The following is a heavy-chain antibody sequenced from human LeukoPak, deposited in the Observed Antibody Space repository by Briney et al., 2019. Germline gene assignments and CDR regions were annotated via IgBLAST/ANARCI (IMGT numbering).Heavy chain of an antibody. V-gene: IGHV4-30-4*08. CDR3: ARGEPGDSDAFDI. CDR2: IYYSGTT. CDR1: GGSISSGDYY. Sequence: SETLSLTCTVSGGSISSGDYYWSWIRQPPGKGLEWIGYIYYSGTTYYNPSLKSRLTISLDTSKNHFSLKLSPVTAANTAVYYCARGEPGDSDAFDIWGQGTMVTVSS. J-gene: IGHJ3*02. D-gene: IGHD2-21*02.